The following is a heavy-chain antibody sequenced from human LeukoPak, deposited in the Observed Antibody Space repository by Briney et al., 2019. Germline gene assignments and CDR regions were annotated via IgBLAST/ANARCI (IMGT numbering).Heavy chain of an antibody. D-gene: IGHD4-17*01. Sequence: PSETLSLTCAVSGVSFYDYYWSWVRQTPGKGLEWIGEINHSGYTNDSPSLKSRVTLSIDTSRKQFSLNLRSVTVADAGIYYCTRMTTGHDYWGQGTLVTVSS. J-gene: IGHJ4*02. CDR1: GVSFYDYY. CDR2: INHSGYT. V-gene: IGHV4-34*01. CDR3: TRMTTGHDY.